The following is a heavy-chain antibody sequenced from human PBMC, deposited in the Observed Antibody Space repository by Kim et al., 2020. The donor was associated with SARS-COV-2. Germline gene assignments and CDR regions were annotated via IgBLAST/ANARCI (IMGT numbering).Heavy chain of an antibody. CDR3: ARGVSSAWTLRAWFDP. J-gene: IGHJ5*02. D-gene: IGHD3-22*01. Sequence: SETLSLTCVVSGASISSSSCWSWVRQPPGKGLEWIGEVDHSGTTSYNVSLKSRVTISVDKSKNQFSLRLNSVSAADTVVYYCARGVSSAWTLRAWFDPWGQGTLVTVSP. V-gene: IGHV4-4*02. CDR2: VDHSGTT. CDR1: GASISSSSC.